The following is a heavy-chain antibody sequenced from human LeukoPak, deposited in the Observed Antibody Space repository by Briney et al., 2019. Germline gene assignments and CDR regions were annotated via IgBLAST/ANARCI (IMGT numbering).Heavy chain of an antibody. J-gene: IGHJ4*02. D-gene: IGHD5-12*01. CDR2: ISGSGGST. V-gene: IGHV3-23*01. CDR1: GFTFSNYD. Sequence: GSLRLSCAASGFTFSNYDMCWVRQAPGKGLYWVSSISGSGGSTYQADSVKGRFTISRDNSKNTLYLQLNGLRVDDTAVYFCARGGMTYDYDFWGQGTLVTVSS. CDR3: ARGGMTYDYDF.